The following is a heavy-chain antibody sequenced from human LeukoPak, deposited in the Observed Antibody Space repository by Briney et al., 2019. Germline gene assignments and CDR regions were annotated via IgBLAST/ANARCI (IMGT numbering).Heavy chain of an antibody. CDR1: GYTFTGYY. D-gene: IGHD2-8*01. J-gene: IGHJ3*02. V-gene: IGHV1-2*02. CDR2: INPNSGGT. CDR3: ARAMNYCTNGVCYDAFDI. Sequence: ASVKVSCKASGYTFTGYYMHWVRQAPGQGLEWMGWINPNSGGTNYAQKFQGRVTMTRDTSISTAYMELSRLRSDDTAVYYCARAMNYCTNGVCYDAFDIWGQGTMVTVSS.